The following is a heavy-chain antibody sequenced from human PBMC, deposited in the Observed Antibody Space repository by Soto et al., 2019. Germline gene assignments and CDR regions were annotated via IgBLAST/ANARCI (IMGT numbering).Heavy chain of an antibody. CDR2: ISSSGSTI. CDR3: AIDSRCPEYSSSARFDP. CDR1: GFTFSDYY. Sequence: GGSLRLSCAASGFTFSDYYMSWIRQAPGKGLEWVSDISSSGSTIYYADSVKGRFTISRDNAKNALYLQMNSLRAEDTAVSYCAIDSRCPEYSSSARFDPWGQGTLVTVSS. J-gene: IGHJ5*02. V-gene: IGHV3-11*01. D-gene: IGHD6-6*01.